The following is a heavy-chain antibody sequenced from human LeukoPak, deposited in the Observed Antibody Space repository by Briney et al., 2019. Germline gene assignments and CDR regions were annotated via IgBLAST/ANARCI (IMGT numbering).Heavy chain of an antibody. J-gene: IGHJ4*02. CDR2: IYYSGST. Sequence: SETLSLTCTVSGGSISSSSYYWGWIRQPPGKGLEWIGSIYYSGSTYENPSLKSRVTISVDTSKNQFSLKLSSVTAADTAVYYCATFAGGNYYDSSGWGQGTLVTVSS. CDR1: GGSISSSSYY. V-gene: IGHV4-39*01. CDR3: ATFAGGNYYDSSG. D-gene: IGHD3-22*01.